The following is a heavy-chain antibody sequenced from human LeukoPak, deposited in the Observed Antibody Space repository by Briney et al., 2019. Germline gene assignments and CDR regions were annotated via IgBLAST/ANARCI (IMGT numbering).Heavy chain of an antibody. D-gene: IGHD1-1*01. CDR1: GDSVSSKSAA. CDR2: TYYRSKWYH. Sequence: PSETLSLTCAISGDSVSSKSAAWNWLRQSPSRGLEWLGRTYYRSKWYHEYAVSVKSRITINPDTSKNQFSLQLNSVTPEDTAIYYCAILRTASSFDFWGQGTLVTVSS. J-gene: IGHJ4*02. V-gene: IGHV6-1*01. CDR3: AILRTASSFDF.